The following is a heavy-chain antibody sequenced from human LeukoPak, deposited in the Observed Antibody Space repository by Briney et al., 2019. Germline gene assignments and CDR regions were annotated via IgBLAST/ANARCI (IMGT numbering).Heavy chain of an antibody. Sequence: ASVKVSCKASGYTFSTYGFSWVRQAPGQGLEWMGWISAYNGNTNYAQRLQGRVTMTTDTSTSTAYMELRSLRAEDTAVYYCAKDLGVVATIDWYFDLWGRGTLVTVSS. CDR2: ISAYNGNT. D-gene: IGHD5-12*01. V-gene: IGHV1-18*01. CDR3: AKDLGVVATIDWYFDL. CDR1: GYTFSTYG. J-gene: IGHJ2*01.